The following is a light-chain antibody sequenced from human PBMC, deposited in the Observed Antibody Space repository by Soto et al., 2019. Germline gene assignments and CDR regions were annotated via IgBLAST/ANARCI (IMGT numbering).Light chain of an antibody. CDR3: QQDYNFTYT. CDR1: QSVSSSY. CDR2: VAS. V-gene: IGKV3D-7*01. J-gene: IGKJ2*01. Sequence: PGERVTLSCRASQSVSSSYLTWYQQKPGQAPRLLIYVASTRATSIPARFSGSGSGTDFTLTISSLQPEDFAVYYCQQDYNFTYTFGQGTKLEIK.